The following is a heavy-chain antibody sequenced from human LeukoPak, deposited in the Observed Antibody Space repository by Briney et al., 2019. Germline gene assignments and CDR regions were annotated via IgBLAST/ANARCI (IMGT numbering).Heavy chain of an antibody. Sequence: ASVKVSCKASGYTFTGYYMHWVRQAPGQGLEWMGWINPNSGGTNYAQKFQGRVTMTRDTSISTAYMELSRLGSDDTAVYYCAREVPGSNQIFDYWGQGTLVTVSS. J-gene: IGHJ4*02. D-gene: IGHD4-11*01. CDR3: AREVPGSNQIFDY. CDR1: GYTFTGYY. CDR2: INPNSGGT. V-gene: IGHV1-2*02.